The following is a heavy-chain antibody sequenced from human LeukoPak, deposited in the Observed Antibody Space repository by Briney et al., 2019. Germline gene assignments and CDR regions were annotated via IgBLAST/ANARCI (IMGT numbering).Heavy chain of an antibody. CDR2: IKQDGSEK. J-gene: IGHJ4*02. CDR1: GFTFSSYW. D-gene: IGHD4-17*01. CDR3: ARDFWGSSYGDYVDY. Sequence: GGSLRLSCAASGFTFSSYWMSWVRQAPGKGLEWVANIKQDGSEKYYVDSVKGRFTISRDNAKNSLYLQMNSLRAEDTAVYYCARDFWGSSYGDYVDYWGQGTLVTVSS. V-gene: IGHV3-7*01.